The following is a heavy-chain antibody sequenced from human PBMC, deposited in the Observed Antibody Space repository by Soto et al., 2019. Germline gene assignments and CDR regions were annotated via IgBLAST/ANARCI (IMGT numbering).Heavy chain of an antibody. V-gene: IGHV3-15*01. CDR1: GFTFSNAW. Sequence: EVQLVESGGGLVKPGGSLRLSCAASGFTFSNAWMSWVRQAPGKGLEWVGRIKSKTDGGTTDYAAPVKGRFTISRDDSXXXXXXXXXXXXXXXXXXXXXXXXXXGSYDWGQGTLVTVSS. CDR2: IKSKTDGGTT. J-gene: IGHJ4*02. D-gene: IGHD3-10*01. CDR3: XXXXXGSYD.